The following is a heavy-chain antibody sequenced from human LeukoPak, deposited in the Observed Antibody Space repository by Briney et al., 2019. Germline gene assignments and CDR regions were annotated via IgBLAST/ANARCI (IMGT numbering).Heavy chain of an antibody. J-gene: IGHJ3*02. CDR2: IYHSGST. V-gene: IGHV4-4*02. CDR1: GGSISSSNW. CDR3: ARDSSLMVRGVISFDI. Sequence: SETLSLTCAVSGGSISSSNWWSRVRQPPGKGLEWIGEIYHSGSTNYNPSLKSRVTISVDKSKNQFSLKLSSVTAADTAVYYCARDSSLMVRGVISFDIWGQGTMVTVSS. D-gene: IGHD3-10*01.